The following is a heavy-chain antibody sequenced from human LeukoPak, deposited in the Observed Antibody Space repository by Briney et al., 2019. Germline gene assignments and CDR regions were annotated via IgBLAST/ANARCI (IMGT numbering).Heavy chain of an antibody. J-gene: IGHJ4*02. Sequence: GGSLRLSCAASGFTFDDYAMHWVRQAPGKGLEWVSLISGDGGSTYYADSVKGRFTISRDNSKNSLYLQMNSLRTEDTALYYSAKDIEIVGADWGQGTLVTVSS. V-gene: IGHV3-43*02. CDR1: GFTFDDYA. CDR2: ISGDGGST. D-gene: IGHD1-26*01. CDR3: AKDIEIVGAD.